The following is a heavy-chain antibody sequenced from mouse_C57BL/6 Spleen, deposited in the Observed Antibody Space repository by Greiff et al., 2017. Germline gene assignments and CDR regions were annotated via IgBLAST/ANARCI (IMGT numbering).Heavy chain of an antibody. D-gene: IGHD1-1*01. Sequence: QVHVKQPGAELVKPGASVKLSCKASGYTFTSYWMHWVKQRPGQGLEWIGMIHPNSGSTNYNEKFKSKATLTVDKSSSTAYMQLSSLTSEDSAVYYCARGRAYYYGSSSAWFAYWGQGTLVTVSA. CDR2: IHPNSGST. CDR3: ARGRAYYYGSSSAWFAY. V-gene: IGHV1-64*01. J-gene: IGHJ3*01. CDR1: GYTFTSYW.